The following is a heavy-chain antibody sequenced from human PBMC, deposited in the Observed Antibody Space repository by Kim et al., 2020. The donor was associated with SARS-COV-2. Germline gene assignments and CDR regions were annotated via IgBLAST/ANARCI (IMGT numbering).Heavy chain of an antibody. J-gene: IGHJ4*01. CDR2: ISWNSGSI. CDR1: GFTFDDYA. Sequence: GGSLRLSCAASGFTFDDYAMHWVRQAPGKGLEWVSGISWNSGSIGYADSVKGRFTISRDNAKNSLYLQMNSLRAEDTALYYCAKDHLTYSSSWYFDYWG. V-gene: IGHV3-9*01. D-gene: IGHD6-13*01. CDR3: AKDHLTYSSSWYFDY.